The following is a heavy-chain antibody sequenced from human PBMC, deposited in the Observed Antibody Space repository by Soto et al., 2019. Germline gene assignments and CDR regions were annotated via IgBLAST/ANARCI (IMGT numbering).Heavy chain of an antibody. Sequence: GALRLSCAASGFTFSSYAMSWVRQAPGKGLEWVSAISGSGGSTYYADSVKGRFTISRDNSKNTLYLQMNSLRAEDTAVYYCAKDLLSVSVVITVPNDAFDIWGQGTMVTVSS. D-gene: IGHD3-22*01. CDR3: AKDLLSVSVVITVPNDAFDI. J-gene: IGHJ3*02. V-gene: IGHV3-23*01. CDR2: ISGSGGST. CDR1: GFTFSSYA.